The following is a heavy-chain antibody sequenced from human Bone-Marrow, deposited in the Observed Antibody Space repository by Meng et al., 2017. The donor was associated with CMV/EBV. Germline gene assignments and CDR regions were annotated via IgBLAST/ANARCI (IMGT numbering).Heavy chain of an antibody. V-gene: IGHV1-2*02. J-gene: IGHJ5*02. CDR3: ARDPQIRFLEWDASWWFDP. D-gene: IGHD3-3*01. Sequence: ASVKVSCKASGYTFTGYYMHWVRQAPGQGLEWMGWINPNSGGTNYAQKFQGRATMTRDTSISTAYMELSRLRSDDTAVYYCARDPQIRFLEWDASWWFDPWGQGTLVTVSS. CDR2: INPNSGGT. CDR1: GYTFTGYY.